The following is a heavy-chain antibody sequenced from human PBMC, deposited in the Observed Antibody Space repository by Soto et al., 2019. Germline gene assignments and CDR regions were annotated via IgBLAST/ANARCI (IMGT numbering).Heavy chain of an antibody. V-gene: IGHV4-30-2*01. D-gene: IGHD3-10*01. CDR2: IYHTGTT. Sequence: QVQLQESGSGLVKPSETLSLTCAVSGDSISSGGHSWSWIRQPPGKGLEWIGHIYHTGTTYKNPSLKSRVSISLDMSKNQFSLKLTFVTAADTAGYVCARGSRLDAYAIWGQGTLVTVSS. J-gene: IGHJ3*02. CDR1: GDSISSGGHS. CDR3: ARGSRLDAYAI.